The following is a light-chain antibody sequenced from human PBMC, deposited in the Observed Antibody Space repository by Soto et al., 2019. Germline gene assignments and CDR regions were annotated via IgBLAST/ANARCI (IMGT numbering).Light chain of an antibody. CDR3: QSYNSAPFT. CDR2: AAS. CDR1: QGISDS. J-gene: IGKJ4*01. V-gene: IGKV1-27*01. Sequence: DIQMTQSPSSLSASVGDRVSITCRARQGISDSLAWFQHKPGKPPKLLMYAASTLQSGVPSRFSGSGSGTDFILTISSLQPEDVATYYCQSYNSAPFTFGGGTKVEIK.